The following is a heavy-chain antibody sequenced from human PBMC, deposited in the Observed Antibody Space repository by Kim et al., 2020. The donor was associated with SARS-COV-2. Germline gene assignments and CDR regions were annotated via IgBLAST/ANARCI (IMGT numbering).Heavy chain of an antibody. Sequence: GNTKYDPSLKSRVTMSLDTSKNQFSLKLSPATAADTAVYYCVGGAGWLPDYWGQGTLVTVSS. CDR2: GNT. V-gene: IGHV4-59*09. D-gene: IGHD5-12*01. CDR3: VGGAGWLPDY. J-gene: IGHJ4*02.